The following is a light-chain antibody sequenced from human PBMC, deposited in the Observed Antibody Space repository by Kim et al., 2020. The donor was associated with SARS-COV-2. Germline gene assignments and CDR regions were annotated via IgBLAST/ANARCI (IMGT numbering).Light chain of an antibody. CDR3: AAWDDSLSGYV. CDR2: RNN. Sequence: GRRFTFSCSGDSSNLGSNYVYWYQQLPGTAPKLLIYRNNQRPSGVPDRFSGSKSGTSASLAISGLRSEDEADYYCAAWDDSLSGYVFGTGTKVTVL. V-gene: IGLV1-47*01. J-gene: IGLJ1*01. CDR1: SSNLGSNY.